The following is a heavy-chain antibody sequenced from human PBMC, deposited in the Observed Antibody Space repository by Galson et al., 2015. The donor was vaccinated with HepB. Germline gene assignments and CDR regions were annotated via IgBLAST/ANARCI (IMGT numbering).Heavy chain of an antibody. CDR1: EDSVSTHIVA. V-gene: IGHV6-1*01. CDR2: TYYRSKWYN. J-gene: IGHJ6*02. CDR3: TRVRHLARGMDV. Sequence: CAISEDSVSTHIVAWNWIRQSPSRGLEWLGRTYYRSKWYNDYAVSVQSRITINPDTSRNQFSLQLNSVPPEDTGVYYCTRVRHLARGMDVWGQGTTVTVSS. D-gene: IGHD5-12*01.